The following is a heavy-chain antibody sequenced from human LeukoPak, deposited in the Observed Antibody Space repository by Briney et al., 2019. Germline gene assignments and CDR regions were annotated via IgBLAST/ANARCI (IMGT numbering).Heavy chain of an antibody. CDR1: GFTFSSYA. J-gene: IGHJ4*02. CDR2: ISGSGGST. CDR3: AKHGPGIQLERIGDY. D-gene: IGHD1-1*01. Sequence: GGSLRLSCAASGFTFSSYAMSWVRQAPGKGLEWVSAISGSGGSTYYADSVKGRFTTSRDNSKNTLYLQMNSLRAEDTAVYYCAKHGPGIQLERIGDYWGQGTLVTVSS. V-gene: IGHV3-23*01.